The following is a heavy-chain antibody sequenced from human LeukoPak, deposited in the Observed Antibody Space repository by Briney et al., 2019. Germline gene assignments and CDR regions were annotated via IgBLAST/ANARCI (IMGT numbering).Heavy chain of an antibody. V-gene: IGHV4-61*02. CDR1: GGSISSDNYY. Sequence: PSETLSLTCTVSGGSISSDNYYWSWIWQPAGKGLEWIGRISTSGSTNYNPSLKSRVTISVDTSKNQFSLKLSSVTAADTAVYYCARGGLGGYNGSLVDYWGQGTLVTVSS. D-gene: IGHD5-24*01. CDR3: ARGGLGGYNGSLVDY. J-gene: IGHJ4*02. CDR2: ISTSGST.